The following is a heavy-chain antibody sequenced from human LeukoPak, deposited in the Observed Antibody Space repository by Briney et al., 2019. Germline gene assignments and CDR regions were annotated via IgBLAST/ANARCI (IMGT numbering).Heavy chain of an antibody. CDR1: GFTVISNY. V-gene: IGHV3-53*05. D-gene: IGHD5-18*01. Sequence: PGGSLRLSWAASGFTVISNYMGWVRQPPGKGLEWVSETYSDGSKYYAATVKCRFSISRDNSKNTLYLQMNSMRAEDTAVYYCAKDFPRGYSYGSFDYWGQGTLVTVSS. CDR2: TYSDGSK. J-gene: IGHJ4*02. CDR3: AKDFPRGYSYGSFDY.